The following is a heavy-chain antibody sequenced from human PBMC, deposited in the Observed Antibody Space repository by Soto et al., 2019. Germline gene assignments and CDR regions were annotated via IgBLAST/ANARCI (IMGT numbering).Heavy chain of an antibody. CDR3: AKVDVPRYGYFDY. CDR1: GFTFSSYA. D-gene: IGHD5-12*01. CDR2: ISGSGGST. V-gene: IGHV3-23*01. J-gene: IGHJ4*02. Sequence: EVQLLESGGGLVQPGGSLRLSCAASGFTFSSYAMSWVRQAPGKGLEWVSAISGSGGSTYYADSVKGRFTISRDNSMNTLYLQMNSLRAEDTAVYYCAKVDVPRYGYFDYWGQGTVVTVSS.